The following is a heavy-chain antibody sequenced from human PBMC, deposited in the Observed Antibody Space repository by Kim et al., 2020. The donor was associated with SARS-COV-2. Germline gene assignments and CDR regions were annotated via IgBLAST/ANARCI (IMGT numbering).Heavy chain of an antibody. D-gene: IGHD6-19*01. CDR1: GGTFSSYA. V-gene: IGHV1-69*13. Sequence: SVKVSCKASGGTFSSYAISWVRQAPGQGLEWMGGIIPIFGTANYAQKFQGRVTITADESTSTAYMELSSLRSEDTAVYYCARGGYSSGWYSSPKIDYWGQGTLVTVSS. J-gene: IGHJ4*02. CDR2: IIPIFGTA. CDR3: ARGGYSSGWYSSPKIDY.